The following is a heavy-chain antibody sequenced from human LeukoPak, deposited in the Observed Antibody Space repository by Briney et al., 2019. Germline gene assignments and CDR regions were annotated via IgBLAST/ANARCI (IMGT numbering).Heavy chain of an antibody. CDR3: ARGLSSSHHNWFDP. D-gene: IGHD6-6*01. Sequence: GGSLRLSCAASVFTFSSYEMNWVRQAPGKGLEWVSYISSSGSTIYYADSVKGRFTTSRVNSKNTLYLQMNSLRAEDTAVYYCARGLSSSHHNWFDPWGQGTLVTVSS. V-gene: IGHV3-48*03. CDR1: VFTFSSYE. J-gene: IGHJ5*02. CDR2: ISSSGSTI.